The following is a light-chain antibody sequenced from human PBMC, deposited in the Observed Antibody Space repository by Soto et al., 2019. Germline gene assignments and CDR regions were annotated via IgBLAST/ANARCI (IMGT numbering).Light chain of an antibody. J-gene: IGKJ4*01. CDR2: AAS. V-gene: IGKV1-39*01. Sequence: DMEMTQSPSSLSASVGDRVTITCRARQSISNYLNWYQHKPGKVPKLLIYAASSLQSGVPTRFSGSGSGTDFTLTIHSLQPEDFATYYCQQSYGTPLTFGGGTKIEIK. CDR3: QQSYGTPLT. CDR1: QSISNY.